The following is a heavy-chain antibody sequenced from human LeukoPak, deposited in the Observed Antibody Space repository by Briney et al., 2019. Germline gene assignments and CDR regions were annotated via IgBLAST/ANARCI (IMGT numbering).Heavy chain of an antibody. V-gene: IGHV4-34*01. J-gene: IGHJ4*02. CDR2: INHSGST. CDR1: GGSFSGYY. Sequence: PSETLSLTCAVYGGSFSGYYWSWIRQPPGKGLEWIGEINHSGSTNYNPSLKSRVTISVDTSKNQFSLKLSSVTAADTAVYYCAKSYFDYSTYYSYYFNLWGQGALVTVSP. D-gene: IGHD4-11*01. CDR3: AKSYFDYSTYYSYYFNL.